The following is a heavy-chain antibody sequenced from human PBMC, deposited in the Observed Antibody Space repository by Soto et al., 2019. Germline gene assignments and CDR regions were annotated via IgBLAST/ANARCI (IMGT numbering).Heavy chain of an antibody. V-gene: IGHV1-18*01. D-gene: IGHD2-2*01. J-gene: IGHJ6*02. CDR1: GYTFTSYG. Sequence: ASVKVSCKASGYTFTSYGISWVRQAPGQGLEWMGWISAYNGNTNYAQKLQGRVTMTTDTSKSTAYLELRSLRSDDTAVYYCARDGDIVVVPAAITQYGMDVWGQGTTVTVS. CDR3: ARDGDIVVVPAAITQYGMDV. CDR2: ISAYNGNT.